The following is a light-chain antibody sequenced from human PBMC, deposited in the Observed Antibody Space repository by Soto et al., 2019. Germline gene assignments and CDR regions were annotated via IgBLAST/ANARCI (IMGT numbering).Light chain of an antibody. V-gene: IGLV2-14*03. Sequence: QSALTQPASVSGSPGQSITISCTGTSSDVGAYDFVSWYQQHPDKAPKLMIYEVRGRPSGVSNRFSGSKSFNTATLTISGLQAEYEADYYCSSHTTRNTRVFGTGTKVTVL. CDR3: SSHTTRNTRV. J-gene: IGLJ1*01. CDR1: SSDVGAYDF. CDR2: EVR.